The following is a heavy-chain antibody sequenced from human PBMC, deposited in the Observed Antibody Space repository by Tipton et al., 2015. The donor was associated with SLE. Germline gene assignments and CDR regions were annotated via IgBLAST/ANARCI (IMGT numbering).Heavy chain of an antibody. V-gene: IGHV4-38-2*02. J-gene: IGHJ2*01. Sequence: TLSLTCTVSGYSINSGYYWGWIRQPPGKGLAWIGIIYHSGYTSYNPSLKSRVTISVDTSKNQFSLRLSSVTAADTAVYYCARLSGDSTWYVDLWGRGTLATVSS. CDR2: IYHSGYT. D-gene: IGHD7-27*01. CDR3: ARLSGDSTWYVDL. CDR1: GYSINSGYY.